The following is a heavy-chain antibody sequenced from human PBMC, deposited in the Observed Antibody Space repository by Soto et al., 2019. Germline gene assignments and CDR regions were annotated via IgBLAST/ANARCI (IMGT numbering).Heavy chain of an antibody. Sequence: SETLSLTCTVSGGSIRSYYWTWIRQPPGKGLEWLGYIFYSGSTFYNPSLRSRVTISIHTSKSQFSLQLTSVTAADTAVYYCARGAADTAMVDSWGQGTLVTVSS. CDR2: IFYSGST. V-gene: IGHV4-59*01. J-gene: IGHJ4*02. CDR3: ARGAADTAMVDS. D-gene: IGHD5-18*01. CDR1: GGSIRSYY.